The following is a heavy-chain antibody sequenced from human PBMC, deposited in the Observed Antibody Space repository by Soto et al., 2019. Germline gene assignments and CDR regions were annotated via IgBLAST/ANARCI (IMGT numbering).Heavy chain of an antibody. CDR2: VYYSGST. CDR3: ARELDYAAYPKGGGDYYYGMDV. D-gene: IGHD4-17*01. Sequence: QLQLRESGPGLVKPSETLSLTCTVSGASISSSSFYWAWIHQPPGKGLEWIGCVYYSGSTFYNPSLKSRVTITMDTSKNQFSLKRTSVTAADTGVFYCARELDYAAYPKGGGDYYYGMDVWGRGTTVTVSS. J-gene: IGHJ6*02. V-gene: IGHV4-39*02. CDR1: GASISSSSFY.